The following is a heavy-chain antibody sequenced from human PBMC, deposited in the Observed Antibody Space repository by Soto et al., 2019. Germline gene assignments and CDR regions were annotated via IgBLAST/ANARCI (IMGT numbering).Heavy chain of an antibody. V-gene: IGHV1-69*06. J-gene: IGHJ5*02. D-gene: IGHD3-22*01. Sequence: QVQLVQSGAEVKMPGSSVNVSCKTSGGVFSTYVITWVRQAPGQGLEWMGQIVPIFGTVKYAQKFQGRVTLTADKGTRTAYMELSGLRFEDTAVYYCVREGSHHSGNSGLWFDPWGQGSLVSVSS. CDR3: VREGSHHSGNSGLWFDP. CDR1: GGVFSTYV. CDR2: IVPIFGTV.